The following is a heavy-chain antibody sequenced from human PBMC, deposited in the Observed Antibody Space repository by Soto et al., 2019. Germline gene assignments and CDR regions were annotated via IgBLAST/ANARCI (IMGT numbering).Heavy chain of an antibody. V-gene: IGHV3-72*01. D-gene: IGHD5-12*01. CDR1: GFTVSDHY. J-gene: IGHJ4*02. CDR3: VRSGRDRNNPDY. CDR2: SRNEDHSYTT. Sequence: EVQLVESGGGLVQPGGAVIVSCAASGFTVSDHYIEWVRQAPGKGLEWVGRSRNEDHSYTTQYGASAKGRFIISRDESRGSVFLQMNSLEVEDTAVYYCVRSGRDRNNPDYWGQGSLVTVSS.